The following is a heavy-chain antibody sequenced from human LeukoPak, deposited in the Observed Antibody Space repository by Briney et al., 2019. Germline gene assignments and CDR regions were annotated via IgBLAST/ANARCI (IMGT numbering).Heavy chain of an antibody. J-gene: IGHJ5*02. CDR1: GGSITNFY. CDR2: ILYTRIT. CDR3: VRYLSSGLDL. Sequence: WDTLSLTCTVPGGSITNFYWGWIRQPPGTGLEWIGYILYTRITSYNPSLKSRVTMSVDTSIHQFSLTLSSVTAAHTPTYYCVRYLSSGLDLWGQGTPVTVSS. V-gene: IGHV4-59*13. D-gene: IGHD3-22*01.